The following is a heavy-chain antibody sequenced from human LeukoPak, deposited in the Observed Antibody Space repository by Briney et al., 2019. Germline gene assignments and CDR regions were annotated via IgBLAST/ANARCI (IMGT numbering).Heavy chain of an antibody. J-gene: IGHJ4*02. CDR3: ARDPNWGSGY. D-gene: IGHD7-27*01. Sequence: PGGSLRLSCAASGFTFSNYAMNWVRQAPGKGLEWVSTIRGSDGGTYYADSLKGRFTISRDNSKNTLSLQMNSLRVDDTAVYYCARDPNWGSGYWGQGTLVTVSS. CDR2: IRGSDGGT. V-gene: IGHV3-23*01. CDR1: GFTFSNYA.